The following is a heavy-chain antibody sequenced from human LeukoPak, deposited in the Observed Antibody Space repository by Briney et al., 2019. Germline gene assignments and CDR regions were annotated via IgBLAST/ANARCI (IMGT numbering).Heavy chain of an antibody. Sequence: GGSLRLSCAASEFSVGSNYMTWVRQAPGKGLEWVSLIYSGGSTYYADSVKGRFTISRDNSKNTLYLQMNSLRAEDTAVYYCAKEYGYTYGEFDYWGQGTLVTVSS. J-gene: IGHJ4*02. CDR2: IYSGGST. CDR3: AKEYGYTYGEFDY. CDR1: EFSVGSNY. D-gene: IGHD5-18*01. V-gene: IGHV3-66*01.